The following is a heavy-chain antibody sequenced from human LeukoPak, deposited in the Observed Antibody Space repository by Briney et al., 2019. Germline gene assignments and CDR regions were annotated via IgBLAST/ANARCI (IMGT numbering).Heavy chain of an antibody. Sequence: ASVNVSCKASGYSFTTYGVSWLRQAPGQGLEWMGRINAGNGNTHFAQKFQGRVTLTTDRSTSTAYMELRGLRSDDTAVYYCARDWPAVITDYWGQGTLVIVFS. J-gene: IGHJ4*02. CDR1: GYSFTTYG. CDR3: ARDWPAVITDY. D-gene: IGHD2-21*01. V-gene: IGHV1-18*01. CDR2: INAGNGNT.